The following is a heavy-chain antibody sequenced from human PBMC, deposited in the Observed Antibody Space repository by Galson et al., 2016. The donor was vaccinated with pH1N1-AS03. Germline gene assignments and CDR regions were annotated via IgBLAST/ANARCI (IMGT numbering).Heavy chain of an antibody. J-gene: IGHJ3*02. CDR3: AGALGEYSGGDAFDM. Sequence: LSLTCTVSGASITSAGYYWSWIRQYPGKGLEWAGHICFTGSTYYNPSLKSRLTTSLDTSKNHFSLKLTSVTAADTAFYYCAGALGEYSGGDAFDMWGQGTMVIVSS. D-gene: IGHD5-12*01. CDR1: GASITSAGYY. CDR2: ICFTGST. V-gene: IGHV4-31*03.